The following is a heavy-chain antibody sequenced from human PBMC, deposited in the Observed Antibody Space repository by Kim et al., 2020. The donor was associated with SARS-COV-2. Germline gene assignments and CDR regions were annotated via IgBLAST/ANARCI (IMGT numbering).Heavy chain of an antibody. CDR2: ISSSSSYI. Sequence: GGSLRLSCAASGFTFSSYSMNWVRQAPGKGLEWVSSISSSSSYIYYADSVKGRFTISRDNAKNSLYLQMNSLRAEDTAVYYCAREREHDYGFLVGPFYYYYGMDVWGQGTTVTVSS. J-gene: IGHJ6*02. CDR3: AREREHDYGFLVGPFYYYYGMDV. V-gene: IGHV3-21*04. D-gene: IGHD4-17*01. CDR1: GFTFSSYS.